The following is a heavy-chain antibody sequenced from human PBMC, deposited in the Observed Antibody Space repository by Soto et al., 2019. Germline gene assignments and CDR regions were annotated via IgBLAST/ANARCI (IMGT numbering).Heavy chain of an antibody. J-gene: IGHJ1*01. V-gene: IGHV4-59*01. CDR2: IYRSGTT. D-gene: IGHD4-17*01. CDR3: ARVQMGTIYGDD. Sequence: SATLSLTCSGSGDSINTYYWSWFRQPPGTGLEWIGHIYRSGTTRYNPSVKSRVTISVDTSKNQFSLKLSSVTAADTAVYDCARVQMGTIYGDDWGQGILV. CDR1: GDSINTYY.